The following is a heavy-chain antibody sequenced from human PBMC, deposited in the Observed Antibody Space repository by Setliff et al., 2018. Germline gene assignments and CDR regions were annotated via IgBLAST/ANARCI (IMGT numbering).Heavy chain of an antibody. D-gene: IGHD7-27*01. Sequence: ASVKVSCKASGYTFTSSGITWVRQAPGQGLEWMGWISAYTGNTNYAQKLQGQVTISADKSTGTAYLQWSSLKTSDTAMYYCARQFSGDPFDYWGQGTLVTVSS. CDR3: ARQFSGDPFDY. V-gene: IGHV1-18*01. CDR1: GYTFTSSG. CDR2: ISAYTGNT. J-gene: IGHJ4*02.